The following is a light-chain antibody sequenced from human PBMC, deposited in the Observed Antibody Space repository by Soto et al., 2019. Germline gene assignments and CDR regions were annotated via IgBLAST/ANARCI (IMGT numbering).Light chain of an antibody. CDR2: LGS. Sequence: VMTQSPLSLTVTPGEPASVSCSSSQSLLRSNGFNYLEWFLQKPGQSPQLLINLGSNRASGAHDRFSGTGSATNFTLKISRVEAEDVGVFYCMQTLQTPWTFGQGTKVEIK. CDR3: MQTLQTPWT. CDR1: QSLLRSNGFNY. J-gene: IGKJ1*01. V-gene: IGKV2-28*01.